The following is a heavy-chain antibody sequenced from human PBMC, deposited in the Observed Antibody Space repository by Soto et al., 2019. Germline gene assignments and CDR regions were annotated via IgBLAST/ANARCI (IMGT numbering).Heavy chain of an antibody. CDR3: VRGVLGRANWLDP. D-gene: IGHD3-16*01. CDR2: ISGSGGST. V-gene: IGHV3-23*01. Sequence: PGGSLRLSCAASGFTFSSYAMSWVRQAPGKGLEWVSAISGSGGSTYYADSVKGRFTISRDNSKNTLYLQMNSLRPEDTAVYYCVRGVLGRANWLDPWGQGIMVTVSS. J-gene: IGHJ5*02. CDR1: GFTFSSYA.